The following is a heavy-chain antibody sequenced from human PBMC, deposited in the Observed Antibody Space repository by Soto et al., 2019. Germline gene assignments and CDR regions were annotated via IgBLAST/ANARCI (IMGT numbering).Heavy chain of an antibody. D-gene: IGHD3-3*01. CDR2: INGDGSIT. CDR3: TRSFCRNEPDHC. Sequence: PXGSLRVAGPTSGCTFSECLMDWVCQAPGKGLVWASRINGDGSITDYADSVKGRFTISRYNAKTTVFLQMNSMTVEDTAVYYCTRSFCRNEPDHCWGQGTLVTVSS. V-gene: IGHV3-74*01. J-gene: IGHJ4*02. CDR1: GCTFSECL.